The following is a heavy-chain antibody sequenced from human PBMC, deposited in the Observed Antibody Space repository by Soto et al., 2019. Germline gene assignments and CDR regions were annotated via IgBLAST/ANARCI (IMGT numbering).Heavy chain of an antibody. CDR2: IKSDGSGT. Sequence: EVQLVESGGGLVQPGESLTLSCAASGFTFSSYWMHWVRQAPGKGLVWVSRIKSDGSGTYYEDSVKGRLNISRDNAKNTLYMQKNSRRVEETAVYFCAWGDGDRYDGNGYLGRHWGQGTLGTVSS. CDR1: GFTFSSYW. J-gene: IGHJ4*02. V-gene: IGHV3-74*01. D-gene: IGHD3-22*01. CDR3: AWGDGDRYDGNGYLGRH.